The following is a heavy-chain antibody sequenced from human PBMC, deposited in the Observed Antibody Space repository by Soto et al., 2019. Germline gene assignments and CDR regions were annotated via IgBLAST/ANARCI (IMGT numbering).Heavy chain of an antibody. CDR1: GGTFNSYA. V-gene: IGHV1-69*13. CDR3: ASPSNYYDSSGYYYEAFDY. CDR2: IIPIFGTA. Sequence: SVKVSCKASGGTFNSYAISWVRQAPGQGLEWMGGIIPIFGTANYAQKFQGRVTITADESTSTAYMELSSLRSEDTAVYYCASPSNYYDSSGYYYEAFDYWGQGTLVTSPQ. D-gene: IGHD3-22*01. J-gene: IGHJ4*02.